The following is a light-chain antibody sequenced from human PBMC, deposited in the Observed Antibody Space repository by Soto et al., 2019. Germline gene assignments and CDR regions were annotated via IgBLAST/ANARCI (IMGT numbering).Light chain of an antibody. CDR3: SSYTSSSTL. Sequence: CAGTSSDVGSYNPVSWYQQHPGKAPKLMIYEGSKRPSGVSNRFSGSKSGNTASLTISGLQAEDEADYYCSSYTSSSTLFGGGTKLTVL. CDR2: EGS. V-gene: IGLV2-14*02. CDR1: SSDVGSYNP. J-gene: IGLJ2*01.